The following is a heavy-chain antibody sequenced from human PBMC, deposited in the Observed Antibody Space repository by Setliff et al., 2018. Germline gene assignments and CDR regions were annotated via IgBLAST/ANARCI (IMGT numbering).Heavy chain of an antibody. V-gene: IGHV1-46*01. CDR2: INPSGGYT. D-gene: IGHD1-26*01. CDR3: VVNMVGPVTGLDC. Sequence: ASVKVSCKASGYTFTSNHIHWGRQAPGQGLEWMGTINPSGGYTIYAPEFRGRVTMTTDTSTRTAYMELSGLASDDTAIYFCVVNMVGPVTGLDCWGPGILVTVSS. J-gene: IGHJ4*02. CDR1: GYTFTSNH.